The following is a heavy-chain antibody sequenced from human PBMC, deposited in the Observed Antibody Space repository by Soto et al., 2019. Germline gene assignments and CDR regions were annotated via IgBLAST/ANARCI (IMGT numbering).Heavy chain of an antibody. J-gene: IGHJ4*02. D-gene: IGHD6-13*01. CDR3: VKVFRGVAAYPLSFDY. Sequence: QPGGSLRLSCSASGFTFSSYAMHWVRQAPGKGLDYVSAISSIGGSTYYAYSVKGRFTISRDNSMNTLYLQMSSLRAEDTAVYYCVKVFRGVAAYPLSFDYWGQGTLVTVSS. CDR1: GFTFSSYA. V-gene: IGHV3-64D*08. CDR2: ISSIGGST.